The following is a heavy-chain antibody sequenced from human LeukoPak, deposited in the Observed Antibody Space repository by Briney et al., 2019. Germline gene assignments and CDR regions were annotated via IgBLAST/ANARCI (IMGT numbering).Heavy chain of an antibody. J-gene: IGHJ4*02. CDR3: AAFVTIFGVVIQDY. CDR1: GGSISSSNW. CDR2: IYHSGST. V-gene: IGHV4-4*02. D-gene: IGHD3-3*01. Sequence: PSGTLSLNCAVSGGSISSSNWWGWVRQPPGEGLGWIGEIYHSGSTNYNPTLKSRVTISVDKSKNQFSLKLSSVTAADTAVYYCAAFVTIFGVVIQDYWGQGTLVTVSS.